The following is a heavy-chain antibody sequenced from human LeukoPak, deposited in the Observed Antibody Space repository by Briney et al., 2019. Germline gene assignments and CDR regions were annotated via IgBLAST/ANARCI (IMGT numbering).Heavy chain of an antibody. D-gene: IGHD3-10*01. CDR3: AKSLVVRGVVISPYDY. V-gene: IGHV3-23*01. CDR2: ITYTGVNT. CDR1: GFTFSSYA. J-gene: IGHJ4*02. Sequence: GGSLRLSCAASGFTFSSYAMNWVRQAPGKGLEWVSAITYTGVNTYYADSVKGRFTISRDNSKNTPYLQMNSLRAEDTAVYYCAKSLVVRGVVISPYDYWGQGTLVTVSS.